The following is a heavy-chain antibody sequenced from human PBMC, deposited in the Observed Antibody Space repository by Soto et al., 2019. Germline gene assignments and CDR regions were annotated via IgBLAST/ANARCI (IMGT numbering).Heavy chain of an antibody. V-gene: IGHV2-5*01. Sequence: SGPTLVNPTQTLTLTCTFSGFSLSTGGVGVGWIRQPPGKAPEWLALIYWNDDKRYSPSLNSRLTITKDTSKNQVVLTMSNMDPVDTATYYCGGYNVLIGYHGYGMDVWGQGTTVTVSS. CDR3: GGYNVLIGYHGYGMDV. D-gene: IGHD3-9*01. CDR2: IYWNDDK. J-gene: IGHJ6*02. CDR1: GFSLSTGGVG.